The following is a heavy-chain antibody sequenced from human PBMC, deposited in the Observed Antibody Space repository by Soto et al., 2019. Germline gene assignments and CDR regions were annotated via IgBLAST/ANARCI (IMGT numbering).Heavy chain of an antibody. CDR1: GVTFSSYS. D-gene: IGHD3-10*01. V-gene: IGHV3-48*01. J-gene: IGHJ3*02. Sequence: EVQLVESGGGLVQPGGSLRLSCAASGVTFSSYSMNWVRQAPGKGLEWVSYISSSSSTIYYADSVKGRFTISRDIAKNSLYLQINCQRAEGTGVYYCARDKRVDYVSVLGAFDIWGQGTMVTVSS. CDR3: ARDKRVDYVSVLGAFDI. CDR2: ISSSSSTI.